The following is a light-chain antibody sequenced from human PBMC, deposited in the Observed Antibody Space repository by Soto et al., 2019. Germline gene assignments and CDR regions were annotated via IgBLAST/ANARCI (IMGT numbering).Light chain of an antibody. Sequence: QSVLTQPASVSGSPGQSITISCTGTSSDVGGYKYVSWYQQYPGKAPKLIIYEVSNRPSGVANRFSGSKSGNTASLTISGLRAEDEADYYCSSYTSSSTLDIFGGGTKVTVL. V-gene: IGLV2-14*01. CDR1: SSDVGGYKY. J-gene: IGLJ2*01. CDR3: SSYTSSSTLDI. CDR2: EVS.